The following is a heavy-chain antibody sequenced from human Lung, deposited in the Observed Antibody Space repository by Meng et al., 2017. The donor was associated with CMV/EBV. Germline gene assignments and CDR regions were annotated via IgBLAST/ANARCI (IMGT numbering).Heavy chain of an antibody. CDR2: ISGSGGST. CDR3: EKAYSSSSVGTNRGFDY. D-gene: IGHD6-6*01. J-gene: IGHJ4*02. CDR1: GFTFSSYA. Sequence: WGSLRLXCAASGFTFSSYAMSWVRQAAGKGLEWVSAISGSGGSTYYADSVKGRFTISRDNSKNTLYLQMNSLRAEDTAVYYCEKAYSSSSVGTNRGFDYLGQGXLVTVSS. V-gene: IGHV3-23*01.